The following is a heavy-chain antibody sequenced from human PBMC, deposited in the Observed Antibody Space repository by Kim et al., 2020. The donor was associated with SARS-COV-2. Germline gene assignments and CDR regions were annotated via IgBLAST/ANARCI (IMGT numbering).Heavy chain of an antibody. J-gene: IGHJ3*02. CDR3: AKDKIAAARNQVPFDI. CDR2: ISWNSGSI. D-gene: IGHD6-13*01. CDR1: GFTFDDYA. Sequence: GGSLRLSCAASGFTFDDYAMHWVRQAPGKGLEWVSGISWNSGSIGYADSVKGRFTISRDNAKNSLYLQMNSLRAEDTALYYCAKDKIAAARNQVPFDIWGQGTMVTVSS. V-gene: IGHV3-9*01.